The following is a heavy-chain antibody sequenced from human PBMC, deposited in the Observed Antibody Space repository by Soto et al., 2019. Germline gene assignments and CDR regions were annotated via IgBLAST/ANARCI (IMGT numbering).Heavy chain of an antibody. CDR2: ISAYNGNT. J-gene: IGHJ4*02. V-gene: IGHV1-18*01. D-gene: IGHD3-9*01. CDR1: GYTFTSYG. CDR3: ARVLRYFDWSRVMYYFDY. Sequence: ASVKVSCKASGYTFTSYGISWVRQAPGQGLEWMGWISAYNGNTNYAQKLQGRVTMTTDTSTSTAYMELRSLRSDDTAVYYCARVLRYFDWSRVMYYFDYWGQGTLVTVSS.